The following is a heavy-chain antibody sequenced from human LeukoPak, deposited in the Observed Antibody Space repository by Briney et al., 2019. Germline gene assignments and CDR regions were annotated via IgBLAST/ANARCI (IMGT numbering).Heavy chain of an antibody. CDR2: ISYGGSNK. D-gene: IGHD3-3*01. CDR3: ARGSFFGATRFAFDI. J-gene: IGHJ3*02. Sequence: GGSLRLSCAASGFTFSSYAMHGVRQAPGKGLEWVAVISYGGSNKYYADSVKGRFTISRDNSKNTLYLQMNSLRAEDTAVYYCARGSFFGATRFAFDIWGQGTMVTVSS. CDR1: GFTFSSYA. V-gene: IGHV3-30-3*01.